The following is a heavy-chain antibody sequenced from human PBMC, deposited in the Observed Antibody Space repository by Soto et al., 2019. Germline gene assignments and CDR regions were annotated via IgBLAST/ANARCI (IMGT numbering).Heavy chain of an antibody. V-gene: IGHV4-59*01. CDR2: IYYSGST. CDR3: ARDSPAAGPSSFDY. D-gene: IGHD6-13*01. CDR1: GGSISSYY. Sequence: SETLSLTCTVSGGSISSYYCSWSRQPPGKGLEWIGYIYYSGSTNYNPSLKSRVTISVDTSKNQFSLKLSSVTAADTAVYYCARDSPAAGPSSFDYWGQGTLVTVSS. J-gene: IGHJ4*02.